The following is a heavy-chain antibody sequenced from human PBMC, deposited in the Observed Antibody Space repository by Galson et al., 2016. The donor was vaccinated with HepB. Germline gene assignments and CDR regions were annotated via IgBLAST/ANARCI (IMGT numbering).Heavy chain of an antibody. CDR1: GDTVSSGIHH. CDR2: IHHTGIA. D-gene: IGHD1-14*01. Sequence: ATLSLTCTVSGDTVSSGIHHWSWIRQSPGKALEWIGHIHHTGIAAYNPSLQHRVTLSLDTSKNHLSLRLTSVTAADTAVYHCARGTGRHHYGMDVWGQGTTVIVSS. J-gene: IGHJ6*02. CDR3: ARGTGRHHYGMDV. V-gene: IGHV4-61*03.